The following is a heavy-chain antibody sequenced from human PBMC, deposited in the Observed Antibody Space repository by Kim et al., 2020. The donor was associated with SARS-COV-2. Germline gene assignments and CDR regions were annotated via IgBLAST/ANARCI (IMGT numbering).Heavy chain of an antibody. CDR3: ARLRGPPGGAHLPY. D-gene: IGHD3-10*01. Sequence: SQTLSLTCTVSGGSTSSYYWSWIRQPPGKGLEWIGCIFHTGTTTYTPPLNSRVTLSLDTSKNQLPLKLKSVTAPDTALYYSARLRGPPGGAHLPYCAQGP. J-gene: IGHJ4*02. CDR2: IFHTGTT. V-gene: IGHV4-59*08. CDR1: GGSTSSYY.